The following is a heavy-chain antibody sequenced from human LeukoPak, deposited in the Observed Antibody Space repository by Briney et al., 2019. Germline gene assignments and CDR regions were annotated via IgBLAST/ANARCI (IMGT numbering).Heavy chain of an antibody. V-gene: IGHV1-18*01. D-gene: IGHD2-2*01. CDR3: ARDMHCSSTSCYGWFDP. CDR1: GYTFTSYG. Sequence: ASVKVSCKTSGYTFTSYGISWVRQAPGQGLEWMGWISAYNGNTNYAQKLQGRVTMTTDTSTSTAYMELSSLRSEDTAVYYCARDMHCSSTSCYGWFDPWGQGTLVTVSS. J-gene: IGHJ5*02. CDR2: ISAYNGNT.